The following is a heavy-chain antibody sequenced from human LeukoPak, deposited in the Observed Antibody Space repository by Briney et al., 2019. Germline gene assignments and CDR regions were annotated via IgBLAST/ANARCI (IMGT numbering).Heavy chain of an antibody. CDR2: INHSGST. CDR3: ARAARQGFTMIVVPFFYFDL. V-gene: IGHV4-31*03. D-gene: IGHD3-22*01. Sequence: PSETLSLTCTVSGGSISSGASDWGWIRQHPKRGLEWVGYINHSGSTYYNPSLGSRVTMTVDTSKNQFSLKLSSVTAADSAVYYCARAARQGFTMIVVPFFYFDLWGRGTLVTVSS. J-gene: IGHJ2*01. CDR1: GGSISSGASD.